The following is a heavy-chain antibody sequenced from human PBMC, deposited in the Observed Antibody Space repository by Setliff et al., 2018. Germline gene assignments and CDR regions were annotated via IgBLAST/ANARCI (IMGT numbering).Heavy chain of an antibody. V-gene: IGHV4-4*08. J-gene: IGHJ5*02. Sequence: SETLSLTCTVSGGSISSYYWIWIRQPPGKGLEWIGYIYSSGRTNYNPSLKSRVTLSVDTSNNQFSLKVSSVTAADTAVYYCAMWQLGWFDPWGQGTLVTVSS. CDR3: AMWQLGWFDP. CDR2: IYSSGRT. CDR1: GGSISSYY. D-gene: IGHD1-26*01.